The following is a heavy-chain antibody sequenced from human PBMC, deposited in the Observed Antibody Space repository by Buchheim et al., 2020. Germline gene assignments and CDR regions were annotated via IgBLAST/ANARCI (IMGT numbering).Heavy chain of an antibody. V-gene: IGHV4-39*01. D-gene: IGHD2-15*01. CDR1: GGSISSSSYY. J-gene: IGHJ2*01. CDR2: IYYSGST. CDR3: ARHSAGYCSGGSCYYNPRGYFDL. Sequence: QLQLQESGLGLVKPSETLSLTCTVSGGSISSSSYYWGWIRQPPGKGLEWIGSIYYSGSTYYNPSLKSRVTISVDTSKNQFSLKLSSVTAADTAVYYCARHSAGYCSGGSCYYNPRGYFDLWGRGTL.